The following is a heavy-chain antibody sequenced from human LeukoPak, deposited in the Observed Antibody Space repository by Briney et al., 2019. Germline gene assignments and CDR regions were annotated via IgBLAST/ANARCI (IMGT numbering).Heavy chain of an antibody. CDR2: FDPEDGET. CDR3: ATGFGYSGSYYFDY. CDR1: GYTLTELS. Sequence: ASVKVSCKVSGYTLTELSMHWVRQAPGKGLEWMGGFDPEDGETIYAQKFQGRVTMTEDTSTDTAYMELSSLRSEDTAVYYCATGFGYSGSYYFDYWGQGTPVTVSP. D-gene: IGHD1-26*01. J-gene: IGHJ4*02. V-gene: IGHV1-24*01.